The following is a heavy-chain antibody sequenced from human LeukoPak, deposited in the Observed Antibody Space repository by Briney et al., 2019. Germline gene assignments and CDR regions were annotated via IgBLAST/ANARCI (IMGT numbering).Heavy chain of an antibody. CDR2: IKQDGSEK. J-gene: IGHJ4*02. CDR3: ARDTSSIVGPRFDY. V-gene: IGHV3-7*01. D-gene: IGHD1-26*01. Sequence: GGSLRLSCAASGFTFSSYWMSWVRQAPGKGLEWVAIIKQDGSEKYYLDSVKGRFTIPRDNAENSLYLQMNSLRAEDTAVYYCARDTSSIVGPRFDYWGQGILVTVSS. CDR1: GFTFSSYW.